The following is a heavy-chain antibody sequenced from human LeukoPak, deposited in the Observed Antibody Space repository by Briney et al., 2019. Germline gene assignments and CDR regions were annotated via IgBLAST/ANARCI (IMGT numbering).Heavy chain of an antibody. CDR2: IKQDGSEK. D-gene: IGHD4-17*01. CDR3: ARTVGYGDYHWFDP. J-gene: IGHJ5*02. CDR1: GFNFNTYW. Sequence: GGSLRLSCAASGFNFNTYWMSWVRQAPGKGLEWVANIKQDGSEKFYVDSMKGRFTISRDNSKNSLYLQMNSLRAEDTAVYYCARTVGYGDYHWFDPWGQGTLVTVSS. V-gene: IGHV3-7*03.